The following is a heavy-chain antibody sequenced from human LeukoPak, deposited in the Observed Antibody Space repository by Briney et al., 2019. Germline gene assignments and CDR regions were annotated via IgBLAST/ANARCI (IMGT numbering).Heavy chain of an antibody. CDR1: GFTFSSYG. Sequence: PGRSLRLSCAASGFTFSSYGMHWVRQAPGKGLEWVGAIAYDGGNKYYPDSVKGRFTISRDNSKNTLYLQMNSLRAEDTAVYYCATQGIRNSAFDNWGQGTLVTVSS. CDR3: ATQGIRNSAFDN. D-gene: IGHD1-26*01. V-gene: IGHV3-30*03. J-gene: IGHJ4*02. CDR2: IAYDGGNK.